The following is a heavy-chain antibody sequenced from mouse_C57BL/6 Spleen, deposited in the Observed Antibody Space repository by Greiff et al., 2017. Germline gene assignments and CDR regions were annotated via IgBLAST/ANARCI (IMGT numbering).Heavy chain of an antibody. J-gene: IGHJ4*01. CDR1: GYAFSSYW. Sequence: QVQLQQSGAELVKPGASVKISCKASGYAFSSYWMNWVKQRPGKGLEWIGQIHPGDGDTNYNEKFKGKATLTVAKSSSTAYMQLDSLTSEDSAVYFCAETAHDGAMDYWGQGTSVTVSS. CDR3: AETAHDGAMDY. CDR2: IHPGDGDT. D-gene: IGHD2-3*01. V-gene: IGHV1-80*01.